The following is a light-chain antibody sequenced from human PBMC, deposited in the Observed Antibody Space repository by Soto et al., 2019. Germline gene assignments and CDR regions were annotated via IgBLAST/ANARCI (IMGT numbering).Light chain of an antibody. CDR1: ESISSF. Sequence: DIPMTQSPSTLSASVGDRVTITCRASESISSFLIWYQQTPGKAPKVLIYGASSLQTGVPSRFSGSGSGTDFTLTIDSLQHEDFAIYYCQQSYGALWTFGQGPKVEI. CDR2: GAS. V-gene: IGKV1-39*01. J-gene: IGKJ1*01. CDR3: QQSYGALWT.